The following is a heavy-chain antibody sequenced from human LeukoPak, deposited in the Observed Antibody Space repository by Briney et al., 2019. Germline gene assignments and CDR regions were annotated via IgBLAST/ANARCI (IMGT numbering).Heavy chain of an antibody. V-gene: IGHV1-2*02. CDR1: GYTFTGYY. CDR3: ARVPRLGGEERRLPRNWFDP. CDR2: INPNSGGT. J-gene: IGHJ5*02. Sequence: ASVKVSCKASGYTFTGYYMHWVRQAPGQGLEWMGWINPNSGGTNYAQKFQGRVTMTRDTSISTAYMELSKLRSDDTDVYCCARVPRLGGEERRLPRNWFDPWGQGTLVTVCS. D-gene: IGHD1-1*01.